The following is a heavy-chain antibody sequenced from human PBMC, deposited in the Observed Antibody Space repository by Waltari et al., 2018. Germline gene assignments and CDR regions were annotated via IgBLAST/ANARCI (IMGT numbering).Heavy chain of an antibody. J-gene: IGHJ4*02. CDR3: ARAVAGTWWGSVEYFDY. CDR1: GGSISSGSYY. CDR2: IYTSGST. D-gene: IGHD6-19*01. V-gene: IGHV4-61*02. Sequence: QVQLQESGPGLVKPSQTLSLTCTVSGGSISSGSYYWSWIRQPAGKGLEWIGRIYTSGSTNYNPSLKSRVTISVDTSKNQFSLKLSSVTAADTAVYYCARAVAGTWWGSVEYFDYWGQGTLVTVSS.